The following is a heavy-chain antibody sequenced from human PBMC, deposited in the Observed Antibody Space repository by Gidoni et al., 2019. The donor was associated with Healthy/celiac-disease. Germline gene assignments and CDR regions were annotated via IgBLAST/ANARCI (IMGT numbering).Heavy chain of an antibody. CDR3: TRIFVGGRPHGYFDY. Sequence: QVTLRESGPALVKPTQTLTLTCTFSGFSLSTSGMCVSWIRQPPGKALEWLARIDWDDDKYYSTSLKTRLTISKDISKNQVVLTMTNMDPVDTATYYCTRIFVGGRPHGYFDYWGQGTLVTVSS. CDR2: IDWDDDK. D-gene: IGHD3-16*01. J-gene: IGHJ4*02. CDR1: GFSLSTSGMC. V-gene: IGHV2-70*15.